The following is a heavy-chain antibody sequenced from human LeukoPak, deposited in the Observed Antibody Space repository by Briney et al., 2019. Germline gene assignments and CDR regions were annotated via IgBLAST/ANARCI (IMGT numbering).Heavy chain of an antibody. CDR2: INPNSGGT. Sequence: ASVKVSCKASGYTFTGYYMHWMRQAPGQGLEWMGWINPNSGGTNYAQKFQGWVTMTRDTSISTAYMELSRLRSDDTAVYHCARDFGAADDYWGQGTLVTVSS. J-gene: IGHJ4*02. D-gene: IGHD3-3*01. CDR1: GYTFTGYY. CDR3: ARDFGAADDY. V-gene: IGHV1-2*04.